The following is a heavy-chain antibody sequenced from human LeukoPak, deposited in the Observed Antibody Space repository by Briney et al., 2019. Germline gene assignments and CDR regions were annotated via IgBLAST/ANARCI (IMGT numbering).Heavy chain of an antibody. Sequence: SDTLSLTCTVSGGSISSYYWSWIRQPPGKGLEWIGYIYYSGSTNYNPSLKSRVTISVDTSKNQFSLKLSSVTAADTAVYYCARDGVTIFGVADPDYYYYYYMDVWGKGTTVTVSS. J-gene: IGHJ6*03. V-gene: IGHV4-59*12. CDR1: GGSISSYY. CDR3: ARDGVTIFGVADPDYYYYYYMDV. D-gene: IGHD3-3*01. CDR2: IYYSGST.